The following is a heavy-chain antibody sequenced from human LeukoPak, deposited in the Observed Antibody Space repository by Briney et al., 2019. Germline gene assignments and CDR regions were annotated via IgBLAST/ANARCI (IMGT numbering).Heavy chain of an antibody. V-gene: IGHV1-69*05. CDR2: IIPIFGTA. CDR1: GGTFSSYA. J-gene: IGHJ5*02. Sequence: ASVKVSCKASGGTFSSYAISWVRQAPGQGLEWMGGIIPIFGTANYAQKFQGRVTITTDESTSTAYMELSSLRSEDTAVYYCARDLSYCGGDCYFGWFDPWGQGTLVTVSS. CDR3: ARDLSYCGGDCYFGWFDP. D-gene: IGHD2-21*02.